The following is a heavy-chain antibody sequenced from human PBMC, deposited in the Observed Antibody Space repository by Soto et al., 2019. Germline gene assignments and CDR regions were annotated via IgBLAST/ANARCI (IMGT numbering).Heavy chain of an antibody. CDR2: IYSGGST. D-gene: IGHD3-9*01. V-gene: IGHV3-53*04. CDR3: ARGFDPYYIEY. J-gene: IGHJ4*02. CDR1: GFTVSSNY. Sequence: EVQLVESGGGLVQPGGSLRLSCVASGFTVSSNYMSWVRQAPGKGLEWVSVIYSGGSTYYADSVKGRFTISRHNSNNTLFLQMNSLRAEDTAVYYCARGFDPYYIEYCGQGTLVTVSS.